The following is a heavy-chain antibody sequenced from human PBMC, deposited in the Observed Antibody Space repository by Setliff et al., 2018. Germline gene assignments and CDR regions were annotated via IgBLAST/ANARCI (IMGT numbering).Heavy chain of an antibody. V-gene: IGHV1-69*13. J-gene: IGHJ5*01. CDR3: ARELRSPYWHLDS. CDR1: GGTFSSSG. CDR2: FISILGAT. Sequence: SVKVSCKSSGGTFSSSGITWVRQAPGRGLQWPGRFISILGATNYAQNFQGRVTITADESTSTGYMELRSLRSDDTAVYYCARELRSPYWHLDSWGQGTQVTVSS. D-gene: IGHD3-16*01.